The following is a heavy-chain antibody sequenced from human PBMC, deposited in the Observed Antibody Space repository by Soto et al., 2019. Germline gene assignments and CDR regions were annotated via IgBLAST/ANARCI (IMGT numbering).Heavy chain of an antibody. CDR3: ARARVSVYSAYYLDN. V-gene: IGHV1-8*01. CDR2: VNPNSGNT. D-gene: IGHD5-12*01. Sequence: QVQLVQSGAEVKKPGASVRVSCKAYGSTFSTYDINWVRQAPGQGLEWMGWVNPNSGNTGFAQKFQGRITMTRDTSINTAYLELRSLRSEDTXVXYCARARVSVYSAYYLDNWGQGTLVTVSS. CDR1: GSTFSTYD. J-gene: IGHJ4*02.